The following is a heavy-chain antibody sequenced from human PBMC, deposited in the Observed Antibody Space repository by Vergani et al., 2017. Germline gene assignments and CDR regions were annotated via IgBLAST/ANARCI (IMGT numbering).Heavy chain of an antibody. CDR2: IKSTFDRGTT. Sequence: EVQLVKSGGGIVKPGGSLRLSCVASGFSFRNAWMNWVRRTPGTGLEWVGRIKSTFDRGTTDYAAAVKGRFTISRDDSKNTLFLQMNGLKTEDIGVYYCTTDPRYCGDGSCYWLRDHHYYGMDVWGQGTTVTVSS. J-gene: IGHJ6*02. CDR1: GFSFRNAW. V-gene: IGHV3-15*07. CDR3: TTDPRYCGDGSCYWLRDHHYYGMDV. D-gene: IGHD2-21*01.